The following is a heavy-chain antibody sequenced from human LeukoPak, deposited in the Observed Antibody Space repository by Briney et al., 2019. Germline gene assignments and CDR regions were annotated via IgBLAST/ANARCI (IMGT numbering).Heavy chain of an antibody. J-gene: IGHJ3*02. CDR1: GGSISSYY. Sequence: SETLSLTCTVSGGSISSYYWSWIRQPPGKGLEWIGYIYYSGSTNYNPSLKSRVTISVDTSKNQFSLKLSSVTAADTAVYDCAYYGSGTFDAFDIWGQGTMVTVSS. D-gene: IGHD3-10*01. CDR3: AYYGSGTFDAFDI. CDR2: IYYSGST. V-gene: IGHV4-59*01.